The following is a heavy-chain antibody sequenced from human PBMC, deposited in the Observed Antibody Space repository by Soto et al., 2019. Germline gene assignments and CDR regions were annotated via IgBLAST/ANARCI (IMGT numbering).Heavy chain of an antibody. CDR1: GGSFSGYY. D-gene: IGHD2-21*02. CDR2: INHSGST. CDR3: ARGPGGYGGNFAYFQH. V-gene: IGHV4-34*01. J-gene: IGHJ1*01. Sequence: QVQLQQWGAGLLKPSETLSLTCAVYGGSFSGYYWSWIRQPPGKGLEWIGEINHSGSTNYNPSLKSRVTISVDTSENQFSLKLSSVTAADTAVYYCARGPGGYGGNFAYFQHWGQGTLVTVSS.